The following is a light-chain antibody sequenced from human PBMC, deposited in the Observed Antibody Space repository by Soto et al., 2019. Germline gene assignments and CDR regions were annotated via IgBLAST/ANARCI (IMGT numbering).Light chain of an antibody. CDR3: QQYGSSPT. J-gene: IGKJ1*01. CDR1: QRVSSNY. CDR2: DTS. V-gene: IGKV3-20*01. Sequence: IVLTQSPGTLSLSPGERATLSCRASQRVSSNYLAWYQQKPAQAPRRLIYDTSSRASDIPDRFSGSGSGTDFTLTISRLEPEDFAVYFCQQYGSSPTFGQGTKVDI.